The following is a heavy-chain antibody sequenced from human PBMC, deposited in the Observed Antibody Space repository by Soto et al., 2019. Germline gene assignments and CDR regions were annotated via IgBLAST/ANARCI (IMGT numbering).Heavy chain of an antibody. CDR1: GFPFSSYS. CDR3: ARNPRIIVIPAQKWFDP. V-gene: IGHV3-23*01. J-gene: IGHJ5*02. CDR2: IGGSGGAT. D-gene: IGHD2-2*01. Sequence: LRLSCAASGFPFSSYSMSWVRQAPGKGLEWVSSIGGSGGATYYADSVKGRFSISRDNSQNTLYLQMHGLRAEDTAVYYCARNPRIIVIPAQKWFDPWGQGTLGTVSS.